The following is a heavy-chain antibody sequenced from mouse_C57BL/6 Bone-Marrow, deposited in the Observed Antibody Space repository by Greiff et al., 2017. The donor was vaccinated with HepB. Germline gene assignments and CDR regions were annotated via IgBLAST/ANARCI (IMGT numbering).Heavy chain of an antibody. D-gene: IGHD1-1*01. CDR1: GFNIKDDY. Sequence: EVKLQESGAELVRPGASVKLSCTASGFNIKDDYMHWVKQRPEQGLEWIGWIDPENGDTEYASKFQGKATITADTSSNTAYLQLSSLTSEDTAVYYCTTWGTTVVAPFDYWGQGTTLTVSS. V-gene: IGHV14-4*01. J-gene: IGHJ2*01. CDR3: TTWGTTVVAPFDY. CDR2: IDPENGDT.